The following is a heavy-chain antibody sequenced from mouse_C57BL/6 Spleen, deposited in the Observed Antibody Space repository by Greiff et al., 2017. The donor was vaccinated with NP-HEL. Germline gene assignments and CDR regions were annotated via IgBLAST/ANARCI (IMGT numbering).Heavy chain of an antibody. J-gene: IGHJ2*01. D-gene: IGHD2-5*01. Sequence: EVQLVESGGDLVKPGGSLKLSCAASGFTFSSYGMSWVRQTPDKRLEWVATISSGGSYTYYPDSVKGRFTISRDNAKNTLYLQMSSLKSEDTAMYYCARQGYSNFYYFDYWGQGTTLTVSS. CDR2: ISSGGSYT. V-gene: IGHV5-6*01. CDR3: ARQGYSNFYYFDY. CDR1: GFTFSSYG.